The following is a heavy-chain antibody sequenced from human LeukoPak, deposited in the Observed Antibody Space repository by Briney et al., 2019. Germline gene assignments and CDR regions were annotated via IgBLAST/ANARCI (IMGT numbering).Heavy chain of an antibody. Sequence: SETLSLTCAVYGGSFSGYYWSWIRQPPGKGLEWIGEIHHSGSTNYNPSLKSRVTISVDTSKNQFSLKLSSVTAADTAVYYCARAPPITMVRGYFIDYWGQGTLVTVSS. CDR2: IHHSGST. J-gene: IGHJ4*02. CDR1: GGSFSGYY. CDR3: ARAPPITMVRGYFIDY. V-gene: IGHV4-34*01. D-gene: IGHD3-10*01.